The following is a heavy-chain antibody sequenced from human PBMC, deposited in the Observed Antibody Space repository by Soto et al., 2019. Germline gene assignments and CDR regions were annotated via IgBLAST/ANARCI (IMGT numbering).Heavy chain of an antibody. CDR3: ARNEN. CDR2: IKEDGSER. V-gene: IGHV3-7*01. J-gene: IGHJ4*02. CDR1: GFTFSHFS. Sequence: PGGSLRLSCAASGFTFSHFSVSWVRQAPGKGLEWVASIKEDGSERHYVESVKGRVTISRDNAKNSLYLQMNNLRAEDTAVYYCARNENWGQGTLVTVSS.